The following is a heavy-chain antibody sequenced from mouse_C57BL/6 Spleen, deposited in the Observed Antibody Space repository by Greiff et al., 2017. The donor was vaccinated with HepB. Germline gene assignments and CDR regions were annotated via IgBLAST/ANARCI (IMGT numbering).Heavy chain of an antibody. CDR2: IDPSDSYT. Sequence: QVQLQQPGAELVMPGASVKLSCKASGYTFTSYWMHWVKQRPGQGLEWIGEIDPSDSYTNYNQKFKGKSTLTVDKSSSTAYMQLSSLTSEDSAVYYCERRSGYYAMDYWGQGTSVTVSS. CDR3: ERRSGYYAMDY. CDR1: GYTFTSYW. J-gene: IGHJ4*01. V-gene: IGHV1-69*01.